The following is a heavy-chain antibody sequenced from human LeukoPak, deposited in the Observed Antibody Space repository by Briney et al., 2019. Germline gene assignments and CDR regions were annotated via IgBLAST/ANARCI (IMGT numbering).Heavy chain of an antibody. D-gene: IGHD1-26*01. Sequence: GGSLRLSCVASGFTFSSYAMSWVRQAPGKGLEWVSVFSGSGGNTYYADSVKGRFTISRDNSKNTLYLQMNSLRAEDTAVYYCAKDLVVGATGRFDAFDIWGQGTMVTVS. CDR1: GFTFSSYA. J-gene: IGHJ3*02. CDR2: FSGSGGNT. CDR3: AKDLVVGATGRFDAFDI. V-gene: IGHV3-23*01.